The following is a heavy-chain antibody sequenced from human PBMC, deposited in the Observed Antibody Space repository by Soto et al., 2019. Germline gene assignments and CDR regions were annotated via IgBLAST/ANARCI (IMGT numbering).Heavy chain of an antibody. J-gene: IGHJ5*02. CDR1: GGSISSSTFY. Sequence: QVQLQESGPGLVKPSETLSLTCTVSGGSISSSTFYWGWIRQPPGKGLEWIGSVYYSGSTYYNPSLRGRITISVNTSKNQFSLKLSSVTAADTAVYYCARHRRTRSEEFHLGFGPWGQGTLVTVSS. V-gene: IGHV4-39*01. CDR3: ARHRRTRSEEFHLGFGP. CDR2: VYYSGST. D-gene: IGHD3-10*01.